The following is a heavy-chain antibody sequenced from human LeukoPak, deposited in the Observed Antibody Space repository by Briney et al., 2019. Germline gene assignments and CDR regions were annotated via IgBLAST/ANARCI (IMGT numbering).Heavy chain of an antibody. J-gene: IGHJ3*02. Sequence: GGSLRLSCAASGFIFSKYGMSWVSQASGKGREWGTGISANGGNTYYAYSVRGRFTISRDDSKNTLYLRMNSLRAEDMSVYYCARGAQDAFDIWGQGTMVTVSS. CDR3: ARGAQDAFDI. CDR2: ISANGGNT. V-gene: IGHV3-23*01. CDR1: GFIFSKYG.